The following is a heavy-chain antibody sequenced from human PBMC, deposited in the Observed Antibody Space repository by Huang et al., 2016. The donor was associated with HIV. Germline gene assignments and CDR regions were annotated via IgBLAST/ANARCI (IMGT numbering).Heavy chain of an antibody. D-gene: IGHD2-15*01. CDR1: GFTFGDFN. Sequence: EVQLVESGGGLVQPGTSLRLSCAASGFTFGDFNMNWVRQAPGKWLECMSYISSSRNSKRYAVSVKGRFTISRDNASNSLYLQLKSLRVEDTAVYYCARESCSGGTCYLFDFWGQGVLVTVSS. J-gene: IGHJ4*02. CDR3: ARESCSGGTCYLFDF. V-gene: IGHV3-48*04. CDR2: ISSSRNSK.